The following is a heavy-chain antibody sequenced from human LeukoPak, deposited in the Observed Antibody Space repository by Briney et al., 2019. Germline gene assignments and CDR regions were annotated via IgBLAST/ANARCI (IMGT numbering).Heavy chain of an antibody. V-gene: IGHV3-30*02. J-gene: IGHJ4*02. CDR3: AKGMTTGYYFDY. CDR2: IRYDGSNK. Sequence: HAGGSLRLSCAASGFTFSSYGMHWVRQAPGKGLEWVAFIRYDGSNKYYADSVKGRFTISRDNSKNTLYLQMNSLRAEDTAVYYCAKGMTTGYYFDYWGQGTLVTVSS. CDR1: GFTFSSYG. D-gene: IGHD4-17*01.